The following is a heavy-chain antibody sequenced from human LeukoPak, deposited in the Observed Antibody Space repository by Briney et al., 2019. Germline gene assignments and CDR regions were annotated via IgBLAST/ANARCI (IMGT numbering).Heavy chain of an antibody. CDR1: GGSISSHF. D-gene: IGHD6-13*01. J-gene: IGHJ6*03. V-gene: IGHV4-59*11. CDR3: ARDHLPAAAPGYYMDV. Sequence: PSETLSLTCTVSGGSISSHFWSWIQQLPGKGLEWIGYIYNSGITNYNPSLKSRVTMSVDTSKNQFSLMLRSVSAADTAVYYCARDHLPAAAPGYYMDVWGKGTTVTVSS. CDR2: IYNSGIT.